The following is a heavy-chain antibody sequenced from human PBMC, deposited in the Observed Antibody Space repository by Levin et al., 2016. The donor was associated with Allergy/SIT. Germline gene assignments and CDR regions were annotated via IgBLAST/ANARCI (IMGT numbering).Heavy chain of an antibody. CDR2: INPSGGST. J-gene: IGHJ3*02. D-gene: IGHD5-24*01. Sequence: WVRQAPGQGLEWMGIINPSGGSTSYAQKFQGRVTMTRDTSTSTVYMELSSLRSEDTAVYYCARDRGLDAFDIWGQGTMVTVSS. CDR3: ARDRGLDAFDI. V-gene: IGHV1-46*01.